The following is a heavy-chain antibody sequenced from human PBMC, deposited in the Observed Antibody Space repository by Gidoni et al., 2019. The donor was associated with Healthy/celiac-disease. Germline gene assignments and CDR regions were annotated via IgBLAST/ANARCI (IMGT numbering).Heavy chain of an antibody. J-gene: IGHJ6*02. D-gene: IGHD5-18*01. CDR3: AKDLQGGYYYYYYGMDV. CDR1: GFTFSSYG. CDR2: ISYDGSNN. V-gene: IGHV3-30*18. Sequence: QVQPVEAGGGVVQPGRSLRLPCAASGFTFSSYGMHWVRQAPGKGLEWVAVISYDGSNNYYADSVKGRFTISRDNSKNTLYLQMNSLRAEDTAVYYCAKDLQGGYYYYYYGMDVWGQGTTVTVSS.